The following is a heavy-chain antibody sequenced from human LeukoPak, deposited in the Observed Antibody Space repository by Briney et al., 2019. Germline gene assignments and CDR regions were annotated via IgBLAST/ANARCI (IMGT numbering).Heavy chain of an antibody. V-gene: IGHV4-34*01. D-gene: IGHD6-19*01. CDR3: ARGEWLASYGMDV. CDR2: INHSGST. J-gene: IGHJ6*02. Sequence: SETLSLTCAVYGGSFSGYYWSWIRQPPGKGLEWIGEINHSGSTNYNPSLKSRVTISVDTSKNQFSLKLSSVTAADTAVYYCARGEWLASYGMDVWGQGTTVTVSS. CDR1: GGSFSGYY.